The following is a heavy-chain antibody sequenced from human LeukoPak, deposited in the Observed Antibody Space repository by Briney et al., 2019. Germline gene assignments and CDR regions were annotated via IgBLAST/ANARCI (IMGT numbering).Heavy chain of an antibody. CDR2: INHSGST. Sequence: SETLSLTCAVYGGSFSGYYWSWIRQPPGKGLEWIGEINHSGSTNYNPSLKSRVTMSVDTSKNQFSLKLSSVTAADTAVYYCASAVTTYYYDSSGYTRYYYYGMDVWGQGTTVTVSS. CDR1: GGSFSGYY. J-gene: IGHJ6*02. V-gene: IGHV4-34*01. D-gene: IGHD3-22*01. CDR3: ASAVTTYYYDSSGYTRYYYYGMDV.